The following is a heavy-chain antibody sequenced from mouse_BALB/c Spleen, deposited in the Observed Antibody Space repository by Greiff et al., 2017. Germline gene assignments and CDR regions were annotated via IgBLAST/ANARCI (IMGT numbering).Heavy chain of an antibody. Sequence: EVQRVESGGGLVQPGGSRKLSCAASGFTFSSFGMHWVRQAPEKGLEWVAYISSGSSTIYYADTVKGRFTISRDNPKNTLFLQMTSLRSEDTAMYYCARYGGLPMDYWGQGTSVTVSS. J-gene: IGHJ4*01. V-gene: IGHV5-17*02. D-gene: IGHD1-1*01. CDR1: GFTFSSFG. CDR2: ISSGSSTI. CDR3: ARYGGLPMDY.